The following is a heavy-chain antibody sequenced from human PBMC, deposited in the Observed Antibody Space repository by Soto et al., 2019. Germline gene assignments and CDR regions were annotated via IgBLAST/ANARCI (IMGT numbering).Heavy chain of an antibody. V-gene: IGHV3-21*01. CDR1: GFTFSSYS. Sequence: EVQLVESGGGLVKPGGSLRLSCAASGFTFSSYSMNWVRQAPGKGLEWVSYISSSSSYIYYADSVKGRFTISRDNAKNSLYLQMNSLRAEDTAVYYGARDAPDCSSTSCDRPDYSNYQDDAFDIWGQGTMVTVSS. CDR2: ISSSSSYI. D-gene: IGHD2-2*01. J-gene: IGHJ3*02. CDR3: ARDAPDCSSTSCDRPDYSNYQDDAFDI.